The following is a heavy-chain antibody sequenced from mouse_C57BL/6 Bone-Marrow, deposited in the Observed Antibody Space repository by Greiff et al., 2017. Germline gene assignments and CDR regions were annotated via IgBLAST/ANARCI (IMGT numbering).Heavy chain of an antibody. CDR3: ARTLSPWFAY. J-gene: IGHJ3*01. V-gene: IGHV1-42*01. CDR2: INPSTGGT. D-gene: IGHD2-3*01. CDR1: GYSFTGYY. Sequence: EVKLLESGPELVKPGASVKISCKASGYSFTGYYMNWVKQSPEKSLEWIGEINPSTGGTTYNQKFKAKATLTVDKSSSTAYMQLKSLTSEDSAVYYCARTLSPWFAYWGQGTLVTVSA.